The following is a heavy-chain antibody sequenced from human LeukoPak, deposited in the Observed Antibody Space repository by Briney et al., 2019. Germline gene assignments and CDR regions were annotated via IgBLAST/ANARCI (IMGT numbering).Heavy chain of an antibody. CDR3: ARFFGYSYGMVVNY. CDR2: MNPNSGNT. J-gene: IGHJ4*02. V-gene: IGHV1-8*01. Sequence: ASVKVSCKASGYTFTSYDINWVRQATGQGLEWMGWMNPNSGNTGYAQKFQGRVTMTRNTSISTAYMELSSLRSEDTALYYCARFFGYSYGMVVNYWGQGTLVTVSS. CDR1: GYTFTSYD. D-gene: IGHD5-18*01.